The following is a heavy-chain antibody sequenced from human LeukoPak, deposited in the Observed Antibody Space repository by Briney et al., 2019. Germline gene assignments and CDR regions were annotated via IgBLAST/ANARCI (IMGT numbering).Heavy chain of an antibody. D-gene: IGHD6-13*01. J-gene: IGHJ4*02. V-gene: IGHV1-2*02. CDR2: INPNSGGT. Sequence: ASVKVSCKASGYTFTCYYMHWVRQAPGQGLEWMGWINPNSGGTNYAQKFQGRVTMTMDTSISTAYMELSRLRSDDTAVYYCARDTGIAAPHGPDYWGQGTLVTVSS. CDR1: GYTFTCYY. CDR3: ARDTGIAAPHGPDY.